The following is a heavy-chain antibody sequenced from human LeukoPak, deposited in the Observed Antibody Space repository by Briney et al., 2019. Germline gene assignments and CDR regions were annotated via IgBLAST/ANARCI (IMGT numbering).Heavy chain of an antibody. J-gene: IGHJ4*02. D-gene: IGHD2-21*02. V-gene: IGHV4-59*01. CDR1: GGSISSYY. CDR3: ARSMAYCGGDCYPYYFDY. CDR2: IYYSGST. Sequence: PSGTLSLTCTVPGGSISSYYWSWIRQPPGKGLEWSGYIYYSGSTNYNPSLKSRVTISVDTSKNQFSLKLSSVTAADTAVYYCARSMAYCGGDCYPYYFDYWGQGTLVTVSS.